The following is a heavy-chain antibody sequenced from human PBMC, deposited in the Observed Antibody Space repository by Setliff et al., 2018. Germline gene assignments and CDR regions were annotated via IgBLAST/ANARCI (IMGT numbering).Heavy chain of an antibody. V-gene: IGHV3-33*08. J-gene: IGHJ4*02. CDR2: IWYDGSNK. CDR3: AGGGGYSSSWPGGDYFDY. Sequence: GGSLRLSCAASGFTFSSYGMHWVRQAPGKGLEWVAVIWYDGSNKYYADSVKGRFTISRDNSKNTLYLQMNSLRAEDTAVYYCAGGGGYSSSWPGGDYFDYWGQGTLVTVSS. CDR1: GFTFSSYG. D-gene: IGHD6-13*01.